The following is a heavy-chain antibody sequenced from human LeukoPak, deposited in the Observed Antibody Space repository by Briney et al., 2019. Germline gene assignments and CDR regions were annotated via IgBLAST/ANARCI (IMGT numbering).Heavy chain of an antibody. D-gene: IGHD3-10*01. V-gene: IGHV1-2*02. CDR2: INPNSGGT. CDR1: GYTFTGYY. Sequence: GASVKVSCKASGYTFTGYYMHWVRQAPGQGLEWMGWINPNSGGTNYAQKFQGRVTMTRDTSISTAYMELSRLRSDDTAVYYCARSPPSGGLLWFGESYYYYGMDVWGQGTTVTVSS. J-gene: IGHJ6*02. CDR3: ARSPPSGGLLWFGESYYYYGMDV.